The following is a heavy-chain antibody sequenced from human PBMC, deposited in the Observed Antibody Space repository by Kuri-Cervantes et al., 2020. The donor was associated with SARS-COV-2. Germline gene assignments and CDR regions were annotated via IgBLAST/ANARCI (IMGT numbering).Heavy chain of an antibody. Sequence: ASVKVSCKASGYTFTGYYIHWVRQAPGQGLEWMGWINPTSGGTNYAQKFQGWVTMTRDTSISTAYMELSRLRSDDMAVYYCARDGDWNYVFGSIWKRSRKAESPYFDYWGQGTLVTVSS. D-gene: IGHD1-7*01. CDR3: ARDGDWNYVFGSIWKRSRKAESPYFDY. CDR2: INPTSGGT. CDR1: GYTFTGYY. J-gene: IGHJ4*02. V-gene: IGHV1-2*04.